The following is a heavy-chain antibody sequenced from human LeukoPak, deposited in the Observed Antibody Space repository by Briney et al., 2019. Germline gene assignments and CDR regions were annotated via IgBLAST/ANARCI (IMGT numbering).Heavy chain of an antibody. V-gene: IGHV4-59*01. Sequence: SETLSLTCTVSGGSISSYYWSWIRQPPGKGLEWIGYIYYSGSTNYNPSLKSRVTISVDTSKNQFSLGLSSVTAADTAVYYYARTPAIAASPDSDYWGQGTLVTVSS. D-gene: IGHD6-6*01. CDR2: IYYSGST. CDR1: GGSISSYY. J-gene: IGHJ4*02. CDR3: ARTPAIAASPDSDY.